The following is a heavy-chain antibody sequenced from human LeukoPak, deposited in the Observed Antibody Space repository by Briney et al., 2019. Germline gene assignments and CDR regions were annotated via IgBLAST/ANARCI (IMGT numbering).Heavy chain of an antibody. CDR2: ISGSGGST. Sequence: PGGSLRLSCAASGFTFSSYAMSWVRQAPGKGLEWVSAISGSGGSTYYADSVKGRFTISRDNSKNTLYLQMNSLRAEDTAVYYCAKAEYSELRRGYSGSYWPTDYWGQGTLVTVSS. CDR1: GFTFSSYA. V-gene: IGHV3-23*01. J-gene: IGHJ4*02. D-gene: IGHD1-26*01. CDR3: AKAEYSELRRGYSGSYWPTDY.